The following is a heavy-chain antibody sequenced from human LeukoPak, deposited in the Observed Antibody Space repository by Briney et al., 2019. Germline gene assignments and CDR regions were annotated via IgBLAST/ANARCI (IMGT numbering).Heavy chain of an antibody. D-gene: IGHD3-9*01. J-gene: IGHJ5*02. CDR1: GFTFSSYS. CDR3: ARDVLRYFDPLNWFDP. Sequence: PGGSLRLSCAASGFTFSSYSMNWVRQAPGKGLEWVSSISSSSSYIYYADSVKGRFTISRDNAKNSLYLQMNSLRAEDTAVYYCARDVLRYFDPLNWFDPWGQGTLVTVSS. V-gene: IGHV3-21*01. CDR2: ISSSSSYI.